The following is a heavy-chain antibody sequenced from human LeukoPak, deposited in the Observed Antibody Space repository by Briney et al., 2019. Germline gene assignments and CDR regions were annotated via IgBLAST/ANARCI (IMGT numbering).Heavy chain of an antibody. CDR1: GGSISSYY. Sequence: SETLSLTCTVSGGSISSYYWSWIPHPAAKGLECVGRIYTSGSTNYNPSLKSQVTMSVDTSKNQFSLRLSSVTAADTAVYYCARILKRPLLIDYGSGNLKGEYYYMYVWGKGTTVTVSS. CDR3: ARILKRPLLIDYGSGNLKGEYYYMYV. D-gene: IGHD3-10*01. J-gene: IGHJ6*03. CDR2: IYTSGST. V-gene: IGHV4-4*07.